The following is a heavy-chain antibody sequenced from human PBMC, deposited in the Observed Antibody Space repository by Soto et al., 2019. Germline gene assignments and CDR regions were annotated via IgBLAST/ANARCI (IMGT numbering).Heavy chain of an antibody. J-gene: IGHJ5*02. CDR1: GGSISSGDYY. Sequence: SETLSLTCAVSGGSISSGDYYWSWIRQPPGKGLEWIGYIYYSGSTYYNPALKSRVTISVDTSKSQFSLKLSSVTAADTAVYYCAKDSGYNYGYFRWFDPWGQGTLVTVSS. V-gene: IGHV4-30-4*01. CDR2: IYYSGST. D-gene: IGHD5-18*01. CDR3: AKDSGYNYGYFRWFDP.